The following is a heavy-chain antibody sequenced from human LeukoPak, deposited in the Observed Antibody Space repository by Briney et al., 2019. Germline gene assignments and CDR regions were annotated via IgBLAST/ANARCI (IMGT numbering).Heavy chain of an antibody. CDR3: ARGRNYYESSRYYYEGDAFDI. V-gene: IGHV1-46*01. Sequence: ASVKVSCKASGYTFTSYGISWVRQAPGQGLEWMGIINPSGGSIRYAQKFQGRVTMTRDTSTSTVYMELSSLRSEDTAVYYCARGRNYYESSRYYYEGDAFDIWGQGTMVTVSS. J-gene: IGHJ3*02. CDR1: GYTFTSYG. CDR2: INPSGGSI. D-gene: IGHD3-22*01.